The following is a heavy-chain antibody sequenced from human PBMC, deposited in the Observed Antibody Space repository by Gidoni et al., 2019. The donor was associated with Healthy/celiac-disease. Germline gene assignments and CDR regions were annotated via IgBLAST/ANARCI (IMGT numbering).Heavy chain of an antibody. Sequence: ELQLVLSGAEVKKPGESLTISCKGSGYSFTSYWIGWVRQMPGKGLEWMVIIYPGDYDTRYSPSFQGQVTISADKSISTAYLQWSSLKASDTAMYYCARSSSSYSSSSGDYWGQGTLVTVSS. CDR1: GYSFTSYW. J-gene: IGHJ4*02. CDR3: ARSSSSYSSSSGDY. D-gene: IGHD6-6*01. CDR2: IYPGDYDT. V-gene: IGHV5-51*03.